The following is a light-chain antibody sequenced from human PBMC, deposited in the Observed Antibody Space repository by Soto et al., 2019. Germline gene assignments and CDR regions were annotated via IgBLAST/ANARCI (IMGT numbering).Light chain of an antibody. CDR2: EVN. CDR3: SSYAGGNNWV. CDR1: SSDIGTHSY. J-gene: IGLJ3*02. Sequence: QSALTQPPSASGSPGQSVTISCTGTSSDIGTHSYVSWYQQNPGKAPKLMLYEVNQRPSGVPDRFSGSKSGNTASLTVSGLQAEDEANYYCSSYAGGNNWVFGGGTKLTVL. V-gene: IGLV2-8*01.